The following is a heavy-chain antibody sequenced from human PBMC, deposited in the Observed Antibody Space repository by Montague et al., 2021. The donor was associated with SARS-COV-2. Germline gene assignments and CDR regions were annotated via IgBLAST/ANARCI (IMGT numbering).Heavy chain of an antibody. CDR3: ARTSASSDY. D-gene: IGHD1-26*01. V-gene: IGHV6-1*01. CDR2: TYYRPKWYN. J-gene: IGHJ4*02. Sequence: CAISGDSVARNSAAWKWNRQSPSRHFDWLGRTYYRPKWYNDYAVSVKSRVTINPDTSKNQFSPQLNSVTPEDTAVYYCARTSASSDYWGQGTLVTVSS. CDR1: GDSVARNSAA.